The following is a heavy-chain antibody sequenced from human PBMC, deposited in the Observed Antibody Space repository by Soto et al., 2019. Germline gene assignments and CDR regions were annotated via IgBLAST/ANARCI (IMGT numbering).Heavy chain of an antibody. CDR3: ARVTTFYDILNSSYALNSFDY. Sequence: GGSLRLSCAASGFSVTSNYMTWVRQAPGKGLECVSVIYAGGNTYYPDSVKGRFTISSDNSKNTLFLQMNNLRAEDTAVYYCARVTTFYDILNSSYALNSFDYSGPGPRVTVSS. CDR1: GFSVTSNY. J-gene: IGHJ4*02. D-gene: IGHD3-9*01. V-gene: IGHV3-53*01. CDR2: IYAGGNT.